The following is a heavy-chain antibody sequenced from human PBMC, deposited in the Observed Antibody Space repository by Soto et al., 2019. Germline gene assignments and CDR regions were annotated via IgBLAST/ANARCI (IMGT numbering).Heavy chain of an antibody. CDR3: ARFSEDSSRRDAFGI. V-gene: IGHV4-39*01. CDR1: GGSISSSSYY. J-gene: IGHJ3*02. CDR2: VYYSGST. Sequence: QLQLQESGPGLVKPSETLSLTCTVSGGSISSSSYYWGWIRQPPGKGLEWIGSVYYSGSTYYNPSLKSRVPISVDTSKNQFSLKLSSVTAADTAVYYCARFSEDSSRRDAFGIWGQGTMVTVSS. D-gene: IGHD6-6*01.